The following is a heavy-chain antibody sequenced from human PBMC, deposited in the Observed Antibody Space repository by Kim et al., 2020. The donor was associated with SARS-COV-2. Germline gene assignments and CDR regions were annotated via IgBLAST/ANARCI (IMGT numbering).Heavy chain of an antibody. CDR1: GFTVSSNY. J-gene: IGHJ3*02. V-gene: IGHV3-53*01. CDR3: ASVLRFSRGWYGSFDI. D-gene: IGHD6-19*01. Sequence: GGSLRLSCAASGFTVSSNYMSWVRQAPGKGLEWVSVIYSSGSTYYTDSVKGRFAISRANSKNTLYLQMNSLRADDTAAYYCASVLRFSRGWYGSFDI. CDR2: IYSSGST.